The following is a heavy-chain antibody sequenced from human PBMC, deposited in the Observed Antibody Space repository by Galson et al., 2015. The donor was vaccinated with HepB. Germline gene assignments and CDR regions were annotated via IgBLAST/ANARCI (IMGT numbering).Heavy chain of an antibody. CDR3: ARAPSSGWYSYYFDY. CDR1: GYSFPSYG. D-gene: IGHD6-13*01. Sequence: SVKVSCKASGYSFPSYGIIWVRQAPGQGLEWMGWFNNYNENTNYAQKFQGRVTMTTDTSTSTAYMELRSLRSDDTAVYYCARAPSSGWYSYYFDYWGQGTLVTVSS. V-gene: IGHV1-18*04. J-gene: IGHJ4*02. CDR2: FNNYNENT.